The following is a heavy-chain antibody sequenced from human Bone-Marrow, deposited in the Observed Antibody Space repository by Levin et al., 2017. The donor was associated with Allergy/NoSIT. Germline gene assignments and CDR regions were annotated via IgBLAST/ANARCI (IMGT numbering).Heavy chain of an antibody. V-gene: IGHV3-33*01. D-gene: IGHD6-13*01. Sequence: GESLKISCAASGFSFKNSGMLWVRQAPGKGLEWVAVIWFDGNKKYYADSVQGRFTISRDNTNNTLFLQMNSLRGEDTAVYYCAREGSWSSTWLGNYYFDCWGQGTLVTVSS. J-gene: IGHJ4*02. CDR3: AREGSWSSTWLGNYYFDC. CDR1: GFSFKNSG. CDR2: IWFDGNKK.